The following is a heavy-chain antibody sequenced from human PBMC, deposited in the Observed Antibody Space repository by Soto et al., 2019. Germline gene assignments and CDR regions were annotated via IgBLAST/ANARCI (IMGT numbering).Heavy chain of an antibody. CDR1: GGTFSSYA. J-gene: IGHJ6*02. V-gene: IGHV1-69*06. D-gene: IGHD3-3*01. CDR3: ARKRWSGYYTVGYRYYYGMDV. Sequence: KVSCKASGGTFSSYAISWVRQAPGQGLEWMGGIIPIFGTANYAQKFQGRVTITADKSTSTAYMELSSLRSEDTAVYYCARKRWSGYYTVGYRYYYGMDVWGQGTTVTVSS. CDR2: IIPIFGTA.